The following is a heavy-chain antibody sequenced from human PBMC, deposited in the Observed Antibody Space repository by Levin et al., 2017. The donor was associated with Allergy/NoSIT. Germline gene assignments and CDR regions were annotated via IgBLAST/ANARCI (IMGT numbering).Heavy chain of an antibody. CDR1: GFSVSTHY. V-gene: IGHV3-53*01. CDR3: TKGHYSGVYQ. Sequence: QTGGSPRLSCAASGFSVSTHYMTWVRQGPGKGLECVSVIYDDASTYYADSVRGRFTISRDNSKNTLSLQMNSLRDDDTAVYYCTKGHYSGVYQWGQGTLVTVSS. J-gene: IGHJ4*02. CDR2: IYDDAST. D-gene: IGHD2-2*01.